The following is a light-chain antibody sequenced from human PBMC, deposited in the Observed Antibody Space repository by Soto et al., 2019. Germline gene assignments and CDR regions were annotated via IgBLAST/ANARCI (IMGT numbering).Light chain of an antibody. Sequence: DIQMTQSPSSLSASVGDRVTITCRASESINRHLNWYQQKPGKAPKRLIYAASSLQNGVPSRFSGSGSGTDFTLTISNLQPEDFATYYCQQSYSTLSITFGQGTRLEIK. CDR2: AAS. CDR3: QQSYSTLSIT. J-gene: IGKJ5*01. CDR1: ESINRH. V-gene: IGKV1-39*01.